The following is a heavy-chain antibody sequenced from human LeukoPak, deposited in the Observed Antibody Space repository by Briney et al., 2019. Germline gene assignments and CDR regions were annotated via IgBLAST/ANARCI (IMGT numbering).Heavy chain of an antibody. CDR3: ARRQSGYDGRRRGYFDY. Sequence: SETLSLTCAVYGGSFSGYYWSWIRQPPGKGLEWIGEINHSGSTNYNPSLKSRATISVDTSKNQFSLKLSSVTAADTAVYYCARRQSGYDGRRRGYFDYWGQGTLVTVSS. CDR2: INHSGST. V-gene: IGHV4-34*01. J-gene: IGHJ4*02. D-gene: IGHD5-12*01. CDR1: GGSFSGYY.